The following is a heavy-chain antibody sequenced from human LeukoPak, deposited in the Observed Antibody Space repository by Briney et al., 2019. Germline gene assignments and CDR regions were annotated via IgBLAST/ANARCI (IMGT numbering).Heavy chain of an antibody. J-gene: IGHJ4*02. CDR2: ISGSGGST. CDR1: GFTFSSYA. Sequence: PGGSLRLSCAASGFTFSSYAMSWVRQAPGKGLEWVSAISGSGGSTYYADSVKGRFTISRDNSKNTLYLQMNSLRAEDTAVYYCASGPNYHDYYFDYWGQGTLVTVSS. CDR3: ASGPNYHDYYFDY. D-gene: IGHD3-22*01. V-gene: IGHV3-23*01.